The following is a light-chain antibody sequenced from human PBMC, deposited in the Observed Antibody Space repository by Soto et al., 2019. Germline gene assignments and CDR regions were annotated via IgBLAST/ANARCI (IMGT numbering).Light chain of an antibody. CDR3: SSYVGSNTYV. Sequence: LTQPASVSGSPGQSITISCTGTSSDVGSCDVVSWYQQHPGKVPRLLISEGSKRPSGVSNRFSGSKSGNTASLTISGLQAEDEADYYCSSYVGSNTYVFGTGTKVTVL. CDR1: SSDVGSCDV. CDR2: EGS. V-gene: IGLV2-23*01. J-gene: IGLJ1*01.